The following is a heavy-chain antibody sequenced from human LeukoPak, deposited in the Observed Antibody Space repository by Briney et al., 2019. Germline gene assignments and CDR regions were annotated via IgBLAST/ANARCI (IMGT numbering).Heavy chain of an antibody. CDR2: ISAYNGNT. CDR3: ARNYYDSSGYVDWFDP. D-gene: IGHD3-22*01. CDR1: GYTFTSYG. Sequence: ASVKVSCKASGYTFTSYGISWVRQAPGQGLEWMGWISAYNGNTNYAQKLQGRVTMTTDTSTSTAYMELRSLRSDDTAMYYCARNYYDSSGYVDWFDPWGQGTLVTVSS. V-gene: IGHV1-18*01. J-gene: IGHJ5*02.